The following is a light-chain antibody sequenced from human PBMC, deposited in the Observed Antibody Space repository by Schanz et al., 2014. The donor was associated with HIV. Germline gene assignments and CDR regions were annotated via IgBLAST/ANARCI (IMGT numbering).Light chain of an antibody. CDR2: EVS. CDR3: ISYAGSNTWV. Sequence: QSALTQPASLSGSPGQSITISCTEINSDVGGYNFVSWYQQHPGKAPKLMIYEVSKRPSGVSNRFSGSKSGNTASLTISGLQAEDEADYYCISYAGSNTWVFGGGTKLTVL. J-gene: IGLJ3*02. CDR1: NSDVGGYNF. V-gene: IGLV2-14*01.